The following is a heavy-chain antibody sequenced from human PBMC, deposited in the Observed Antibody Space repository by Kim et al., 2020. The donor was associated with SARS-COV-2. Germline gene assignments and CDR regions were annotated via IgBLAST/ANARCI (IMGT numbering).Heavy chain of an antibody. D-gene: IGHD3-10*01. J-gene: IGHJ4*02. Sequence: SLKSRVTISVDTSKHQFSLKLSSVTAADTAVYYCARSPVYVGELFLYFDYWGQGTLVTVSS. V-gene: IGHV4-59*01. CDR3: ARSPVYVGELFLYFDY.